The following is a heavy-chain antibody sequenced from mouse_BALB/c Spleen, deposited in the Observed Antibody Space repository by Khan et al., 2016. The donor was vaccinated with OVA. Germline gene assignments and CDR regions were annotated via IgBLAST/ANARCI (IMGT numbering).Heavy chain of an antibody. D-gene: IGHD2-2*01. CDR3: ARGGQWLRRGGGNSDY. CDR1: GYTFTDYA. Sequence: VELVESGPELVRPGESVKISCKGSGYTFTDYAMHWVKPSHAESLEWIGIISIYYDNINYNKKFKGKATMTVDKSSSTAYMELARLTSEDSAIYYCARGGQWLRRGGGNSDYWGQGTTLTVSS. J-gene: IGHJ2*01. V-gene: IGHV1S137*01. CDR2: ISIYYDNI.